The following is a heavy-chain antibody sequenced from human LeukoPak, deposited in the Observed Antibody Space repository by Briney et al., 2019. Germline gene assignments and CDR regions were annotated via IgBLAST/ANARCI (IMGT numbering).Heavy chain of an antibody. Sequence: PSQTLSLTCTVSGGSISSCDYYWSWIRQPPGKGLKWIGYIYYSGSTNYNPSLKSRVTISVDTSKNQFSLKLTSVTAADTAVYYCARGVPEYYDFWSGYFYYFDYWGQGTLVTVSS. D-gene: IGHD3-3*01. CDR3: ARGVPEYYDFWSGYFYYFDY. V-gene: IGHV4-61*08. CDR2: IYYSGST. J-gene: IGHJ4*02. CDR1: GGSISSCDYY.